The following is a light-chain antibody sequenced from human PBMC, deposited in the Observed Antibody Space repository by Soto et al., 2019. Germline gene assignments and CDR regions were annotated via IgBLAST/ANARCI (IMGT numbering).Light chain of an antibody. V-gene: IGKV3-15*01. CDR3: QQYNNWPPLLT. Sequence: IVMTQSPATLSVSPGEGATLSCRASQSVSSDVAWYQHKPGQAPRLIIYGASTRAPGVPARIRGTGSGTDFTLTIISLQSEDFAVYYCQQYNNWPPLLTFGGGTRVEIK. J-gene: IGKJ4*01. CDR1: QSVSSD. CDR2: GAS.